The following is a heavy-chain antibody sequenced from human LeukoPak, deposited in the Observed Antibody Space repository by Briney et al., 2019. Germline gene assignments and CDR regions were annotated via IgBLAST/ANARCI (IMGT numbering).Heavy chain of an antibody. CDR3: ARQIIAAAGSNWFDP. V-gene: IGHV4-39*01. Sequence: SETLSLTCAVYGGSFSGYYWGWIRQPPGKGLEWIGSIYYSGSTYYNPSLKSRVTISVDTSKNQFSLKLSSVTAADTAVYYCARQIIAAAGSNWFDPWGQGTLVTVSS. J-gene: IGHJ5*02. CDR2: IYYSGST. D-gene: IGHD6-13*01. CDR1: GGSFSGYY.